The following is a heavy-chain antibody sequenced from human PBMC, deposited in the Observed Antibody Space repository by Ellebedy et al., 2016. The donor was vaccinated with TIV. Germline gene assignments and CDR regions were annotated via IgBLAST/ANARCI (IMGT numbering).Heavy chain of an antibody. CDR2: INHSGST. CDR3: ARGLEDPARIDY. J-gene: IGHJ4*02. D-gene: IGHD5-18*01. Sequence: MPSETLSLTCTVSGGSISSSSYYWSWIRQPPGKGLEWIGEINHSGSTNYNPSLKSRVTISVDTSKNQFSLRLSSVTVADTAVYYCARGLEDPARIDYWGQGTLVTVSS. CDR1: GGSISSSSYY. V-gene: IGHV4-39*07.